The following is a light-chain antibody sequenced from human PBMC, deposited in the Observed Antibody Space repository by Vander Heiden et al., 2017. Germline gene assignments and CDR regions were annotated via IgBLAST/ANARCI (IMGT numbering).Light chain of an antibody. CDR2: QDS. CDR3: QAWDSSTGV. Sequence: SYELTQPPSVSVSPGQTASITCSGDKLGDTYACWYQQKPAQSLVLVIYQDSKRPSGIPERFSGSNSGNTATLTISGTQAMDEADYYCQAWDSSTGVFGTGTKVTVL. V-gene: IGLV3-1*01. CDR1: KLGDTY. J-gene: IGLJ1*01.